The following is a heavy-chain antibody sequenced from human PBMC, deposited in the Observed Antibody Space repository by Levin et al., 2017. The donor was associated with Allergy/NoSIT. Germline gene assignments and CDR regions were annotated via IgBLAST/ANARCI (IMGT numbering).Heavy chain of an antibody. D-gene: IGHD3-10*01. J-gene: IGHJ4*02. Sequence: ASVKVSCKASGYTFTSYGISWVRQAPGQGLEWMGWISAYNGNTNYAQKLQGRVTMTTDTSTSTAYMELRSLRSDDTAVYYCARDYRGIGVLLWFGESEGFDYWGQGTLVTVSS. CDR2: ISAYNGNT. CDR3: ARDYRGIGVLLWFGESEGFDY. V-gene: IGHV1-18*01. CDR1: GYTFTSYG.